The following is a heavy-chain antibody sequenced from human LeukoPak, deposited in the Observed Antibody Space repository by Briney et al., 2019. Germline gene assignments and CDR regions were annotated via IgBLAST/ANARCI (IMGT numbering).Heavy chain of an antibody. CDR3: ARLSPLVGGRGPNFFDY. CDR1: Y. Sequence: YWIGWVRQMPGKGLEWIGYIYYSGSTYYNPSLKSRVTISVDTSKNQFSLKLSSVTAADTAVYYCARLSPLVGGRGPNFFDYWGQGTLVTVSS. D-gene: IGHD2-15*01. CDR2: IYYSGST. J-gene: IGHJ4*02. V-gene: IGHV4-30-4*08.